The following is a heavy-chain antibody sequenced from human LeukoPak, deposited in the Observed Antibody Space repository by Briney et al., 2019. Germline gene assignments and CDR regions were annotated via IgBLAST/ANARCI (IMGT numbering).Heavy chain of an antibody. D-gene: IGHD6-13*01. CDR2: MRSKANNYAT. V-gene: IGHV3-73*01. Sequence: ETLSLTCTVSGTSIRSSYWSWVRQAPGKGLEWVGRMRSKANNYATGYATSVIGRFTISRDDSKNTRYLEMNSLKIEDTAVYFCTSQAGYSSSWETWGQGTLVTVSS. CDR3: TSQAGYSSSWET. CDR1: GTSIRSSY. J-gene: IGHJ5*02.